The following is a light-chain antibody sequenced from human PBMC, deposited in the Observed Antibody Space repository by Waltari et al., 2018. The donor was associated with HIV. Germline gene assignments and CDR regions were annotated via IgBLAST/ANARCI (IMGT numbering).Light chain of an antibody. CDR2: GAS. CDR1: QSVRSSY. CDR3: QQYGSSPLT. Sequence: IVLTQSPGTLSLSPGESATLSCRASQSVRSSYLAWYQQKPGQAPRLLISGASNRASGIPDRFSGSGSETDFTLTISRLEPEDFAVYYCQQYGSSPLTFGQGTKVEIK. J-gene: IGKJ1*01. V-gene: IGKV3-20*01.